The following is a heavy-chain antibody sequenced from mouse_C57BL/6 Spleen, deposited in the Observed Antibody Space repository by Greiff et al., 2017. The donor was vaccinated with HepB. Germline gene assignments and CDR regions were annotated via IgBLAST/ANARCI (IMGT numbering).Heavy chain of an antibody. CDR1: GYSITSGYY. Sequence: DVKLQESGPGLVKPSQSLSLTCSVTGYSITSGYYWNWIRQFPGNKLEWMGYISYDGSNNYNPSLKNRISITRDTSKNQFFLKLNSVTTEDTATYYCARGSAREAWFAYWGQGTLVTVSA. J-gene: IGHJ3*01. CDR2: ISYDGSN. V-gene: IGHV3-6*01. CDR3: ARGSAREAWFAY.